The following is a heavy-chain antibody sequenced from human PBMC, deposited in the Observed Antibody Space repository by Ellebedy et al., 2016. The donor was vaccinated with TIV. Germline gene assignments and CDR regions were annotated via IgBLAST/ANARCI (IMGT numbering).Heavy chain of an antibody. V-gene: IGHV3-33*08. Sequence: PGGSLRLSCAASGFTFSNSAMNWVRQAPGKGLEWVAVIWYDGSKKYYVDSVKGRFTISRDDSKSTLYLQMTSLRAEDTAVYRCARGLGDRTNWYFDLWGRGTLVTVSS. CDR1: GFTFSNSA. J-gene: IGHJ2*01. CDR3: ARGLGDRTNWYFDL. D-gene: IGHD1/OR15-1a*01. CDR2: IWYDGSKK.